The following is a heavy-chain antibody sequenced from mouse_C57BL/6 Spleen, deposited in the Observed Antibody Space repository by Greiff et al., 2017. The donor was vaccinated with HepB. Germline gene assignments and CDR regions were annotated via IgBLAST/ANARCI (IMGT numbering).Heavy chain of an antibody. CDR3: ARRPYDSNYNYAMDY. J-gene: IGHJ4*01. D-gene: IGHD2-5*01. Sequence: QVQLQQPGAELVRPGSSVKLSCKASGYTFTSYWMDWVKQRPGQGLEWIGNIYPSDSETHYNQKFKDKATLTVDKSSSTAYMQLSSLTSEDSAVYYCARRPYDSNYNYAMDYWGQGTSVTVSS. CDR1: GYTFTSYW. V-gene: IGHV1-61*01. CDR2: IYPSDSET.